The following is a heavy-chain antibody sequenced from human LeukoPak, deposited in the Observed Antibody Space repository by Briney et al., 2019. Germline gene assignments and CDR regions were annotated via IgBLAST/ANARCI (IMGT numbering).Heavy chain of an antibody. CDR1: GGSISSGDYY. D-gene: IGHD6-13*01. CDR3: ARGPDVYSSSSGWFDP. CDR2: IYYSGST. Sequence: PSETLSLTCTVSGGSISSGDYYWSWIRQPPGKGLEWIGYIYYSGSTYYNPSLKSRVTISVDTSKNQFSLKLSSVTAADTAVYYCARGPDVYSSSSGWFDPWGQGTLVTVSS. J-gene: IGHJ5*02. V-gene: IGHV4-30-4*01.